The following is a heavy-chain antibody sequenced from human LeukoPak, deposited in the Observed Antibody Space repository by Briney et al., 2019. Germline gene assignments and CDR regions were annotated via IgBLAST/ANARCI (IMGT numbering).Heavy chain of an antibody. J-gene: IGHJ3*02. CDR2: ISSSSSYI. CDR1: GFTFSSYS. Sequence: PGGSLRLFCAASGFTFSSYSMNWVRQAPGKGLEWVSSISSSSSYIYYADSVKRRFTISRDNAKNSLYLQMNSLRAEDTAVYYCARFEDSSGWYRGAFDIWGQGTMVTVSS. D-gene: IGHD6-19*01. V-gene: IGHV3-21*01. CDR3: ARFEDSSGWYRGAFDI.